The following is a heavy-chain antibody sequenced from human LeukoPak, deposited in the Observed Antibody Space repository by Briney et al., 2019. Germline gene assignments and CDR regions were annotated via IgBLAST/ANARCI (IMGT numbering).Heavy chain of an antibody. D-gene: IGHD4-17*01. CDR2: ISSSSSYI. J-gene: IGHJ4*02. CDR3: ARVSYGDYHVDY. CDR1: GFTFSSYS. V-gene: IGHV3-21*01. Sequence: GGSLRLSCAASGFTFSSYSMNWVRQAPGKGLEWVSSISSSSSYIYYADSVKGRFTISRDNAKNSLYLQMNSLRAEDTAVYYCARVSYGDYHVDYWGQGTLVTVSS.